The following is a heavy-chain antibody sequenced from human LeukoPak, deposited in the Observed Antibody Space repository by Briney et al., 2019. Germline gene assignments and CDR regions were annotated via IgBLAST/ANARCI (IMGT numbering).Heavy chain of an antibody. J-gene: IGHJ3*01. CDR2: ISAYTGNT. V-gene: IGHV1-18*01. CDR3: ARGGFPLDPLDL. CDR1: GYSFSNSG. Sequence: ASVKVSCKASGYSFSNSGINWVRQASGQGLEWMGWISAYTGNTNYAQNFQGRITMTTDTSTSTAFMELRSLIFDDTAVYYCARGGFPLDPLDLWGQGTVVTVSS. D-gene: IGHD3-10*01.